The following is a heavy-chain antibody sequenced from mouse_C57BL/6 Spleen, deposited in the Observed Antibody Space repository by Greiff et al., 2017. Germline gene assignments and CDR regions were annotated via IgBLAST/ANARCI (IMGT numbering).Heavy chain of an antibody. CDR3: ARATVVGMDY. Sequence: EVQRVESGGGLVKPGGSLKLSCAASGFTFSDYGMHWVRQAPEKGLEWVAYISSGSSTLYYADTVKGRFTISRDNAKNTLFLQMTSLRSEDTAMYYCARATVVGMDYWGQGTSVTVSS. CDR2: ISSGSSTL. J-gene: IGHJ4*01. D-gene: IGHD1-1*01. V-gene: IGHV5-17*01. CDR1: GFTFSDYG.